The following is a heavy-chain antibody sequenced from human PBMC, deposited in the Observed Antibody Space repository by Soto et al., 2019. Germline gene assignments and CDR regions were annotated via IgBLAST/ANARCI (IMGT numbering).Heavy chain of an antibody. Sequence: SGPTREPTQTLTLTYTFSGFSLSTSGVGVGWIRQPPGKALEWLALIYWDDDKRYSPSLKNRLTIAKDTSKNQVVLTMTNMDPVDTATYYCVHSRCGGDCLQSYSSHYYYGMDIWGQGTTVTVSS. D-gene: IGHD2-21*02. CDR2: IYWDDDK. CDR1: GFSLSTSGVG. CDR3: VHSRCGGDCLQSYSSHYYYGMDI. J-gene: IGHJ6*02. V-gene: IGHV2-5*02.